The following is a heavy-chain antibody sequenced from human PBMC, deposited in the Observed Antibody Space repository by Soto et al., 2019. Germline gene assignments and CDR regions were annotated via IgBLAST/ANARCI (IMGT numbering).Heavy chain of an antibody. V-gene: IGHV4-59*08. Sequence: SETLSLTCTVSVGSISYYYWSWIRQSPGKGLEWIGYVYYSGDTKYNPSLKSRVTISVDTSKNQLYLKLRSVTAADTAVYYCARHPSRVAVNGTGLDYWGQGTLVTVPQ. J-gene: IGHJ4*02. CDR1: VGSISYYY. CDR3: ARHPSRVAVNGTGLDY. CDR2: VYYSGDT. D-gene: IGHD6-19*01.